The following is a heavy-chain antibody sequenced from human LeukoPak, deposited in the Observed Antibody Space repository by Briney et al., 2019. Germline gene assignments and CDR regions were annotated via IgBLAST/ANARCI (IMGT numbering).Heavy chain of an antibody. D-gene: IGHD5-18*01. Sequence: SETLSLTCTVSGGSISSGDYYWSWIRQPPGTGLEWIGYIYYSGSTYYNPSLKSRVTISVDTSKNQFSLKLSSVTAADTAVYYCARSGDTAMVFDYWGQGTLVTVSS. V-gene: IGHV4-30-4*01. CDR1: GGSISSGDYY. J-gene: IGHJ4*02. CDR3: ARSGDTAMVFDY. CDR2: IYYSGST.